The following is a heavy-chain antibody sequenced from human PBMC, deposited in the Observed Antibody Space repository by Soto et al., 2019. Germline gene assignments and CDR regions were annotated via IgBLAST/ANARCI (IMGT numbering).Heavy chain of an antibody. J-gene: IGHJ6*02. CDR2: IMPIFGTA. CDR1: ESTFSSYA. D-gene: IGHD6-13*01. V-gene: IGHV1-69*01. Sequence: QVQLVQSGAEVKKPGSSVKVSCKASESTFSSYAISRVRQAPGQGLEWMGGIMPIFGTANYAQKFQGRVTITADESTTRAYMELSSMRAEDTALYYCAGLSQQLVLDYYCGMDGWGQGTTVTVCS. CDR3: AGLSQQLVLDYYCGMDG.